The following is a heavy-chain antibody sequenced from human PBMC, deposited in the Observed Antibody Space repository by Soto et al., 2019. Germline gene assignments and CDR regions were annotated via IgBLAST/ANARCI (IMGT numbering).Heavy chain of an antibody. D-gene: IGHD6-19*01. CDR2: VYHTGST. J-gene: IGHJ4*02. CDR3: ARRLFGSGWTLDS. CDR1: GASITTYY. Sequence: TLSLTCDVSGASITTYYWSWIRQAPGKGLEWIGDVYHTGSTDYSSSLRSRVTISVDTSKNQFSLSMNSVAAADTAVYYCARRLFGSGWTLDSWGQGALVTVSS. V-gene: IGHV4-59*13.